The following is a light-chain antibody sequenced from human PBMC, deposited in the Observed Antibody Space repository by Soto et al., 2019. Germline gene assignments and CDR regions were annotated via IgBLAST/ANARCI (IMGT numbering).Light chain of an antibody. V-gene: IGLV1-40*01. CDR1: GYNIGAGYD. J-gene: IGLJ1*01. Sequence: QSVLTQPPSVSGAPGQRVTISCTGSGYNIGAGYDVHWYQHRPGTAPKLLVFGDSHRPSGVPDRFSGSKSGTSASLAITGLQAEDEGDYYCQSYDSTRDSRYVFGTGTQLTV. CDR2: GDS. CDR3: QSYDSTRDSRYV.